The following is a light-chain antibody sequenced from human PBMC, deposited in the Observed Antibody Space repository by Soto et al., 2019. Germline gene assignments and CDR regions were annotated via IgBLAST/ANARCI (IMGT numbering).Light chain of an antibody. CDR2: EVS. J-gene: IGLJ1*01. CDR1: KNDIGVYDF. CDR3: SSHGGSNNFYV. V-gene: IGLV2-8*01. Sequence: QSVLTQPPSASGSPGQSVTISCTGTKNDIGVYDFVSWYQQHPGKVPKLMIYEVSKRPSGVPDRFSASKSGNTASLTVSGLQAEDEADYYCSSHGGSNNFYVFGTGTKVTVL.